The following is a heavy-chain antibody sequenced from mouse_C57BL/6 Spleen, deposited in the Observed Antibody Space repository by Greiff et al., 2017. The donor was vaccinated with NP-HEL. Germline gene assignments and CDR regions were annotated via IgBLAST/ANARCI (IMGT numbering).Heavy chain of an antibody. CDR1: GYTFTEYT. CDR2: FYPGSGSI. Sequence: VQLHQSGAELVKPGASVKLSCKASGYTFTEYTIHWVKQRSGQGLEWIGWFYPGSGSIKYNEKFKDKATLTADKSSSTVYMELSRLTSEDSAVYFCARHEGGYYDYPYWYFDVWGTGTTVTVSS. CDR3: ARHEGGYYDYPYWYFDV. V-gene: IGHV1-62-2*01. J-gene: IGHJ1*03. D-gene: IGHD2-4*01.